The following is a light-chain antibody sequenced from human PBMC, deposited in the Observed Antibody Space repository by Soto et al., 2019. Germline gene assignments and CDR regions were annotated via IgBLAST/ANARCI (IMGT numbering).Light chain of an antibody. CDR1: QSITTW. Sequence: DIQMTQSPSTLSASVGDRVTITCRDSQSITTWLAWYQQKPGKAPKLLIYKASFLESGVPSRFSGSGSGTEFTLTISSLQPDDLATYYWQQYYSYLYTFGQGTKLEIK. J-gene: IGKJ2*01. CDR3: QQYYSYLYT. CDR2: KAS. V-gene: IGKV1-5*03.